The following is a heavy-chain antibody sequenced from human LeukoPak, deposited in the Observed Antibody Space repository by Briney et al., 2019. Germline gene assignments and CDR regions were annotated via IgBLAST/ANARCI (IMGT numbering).Heavy chain of an antibody. J-gene: IGHJ4*02. D-gene: IGHD5-24*01. CDR1: GFTFSSYW. V-gene: IGHV3-74*01. CDR2: INSDGSST. CDR3: ASGRGWLQPDY. Sequence: GSLRLSCAASGFTFSSYWMHWVRQAPGKGLVWVSRINSDGSSTSYADSVKGRFTISRDNAKNTLYLQMNSLRAEDTAVYYCASGRGWLQPDYWGQGTLVTVSS.